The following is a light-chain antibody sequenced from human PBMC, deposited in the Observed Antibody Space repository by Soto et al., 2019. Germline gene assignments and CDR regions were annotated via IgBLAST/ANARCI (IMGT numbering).Light chain of an antibody. CDR2: GAS. Sequence: EIVLTQSPGTLPLFPGERAAFSCTASQSVDSTYLAWYQQKPGQAPRLLIHGASSRATGTPDRFSGSGSGTGFTLTISRLEPEDSAVYYCQYYGASPRPFGQGTKVEIK. V-gene: IGKV3-20*01. CDR3: QYYGASPRP. CDR1: QSVDSTY. J-gene: IGKJ1*01.